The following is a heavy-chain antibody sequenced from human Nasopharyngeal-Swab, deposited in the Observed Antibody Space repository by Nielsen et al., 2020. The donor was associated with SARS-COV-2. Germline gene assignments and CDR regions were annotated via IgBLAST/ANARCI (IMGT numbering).Heavy chain of an antibody. J-gene: IGHJ3*02. CDR2: ISYDGSNK. CDR1: GFTFSSYG. Sequence: GESLKISCAASGFTFSSYGMHWVRQAPGKGLEWVAVISYDGSNKYYADSVKGRFTISRDNSKNTLYLQMNSLRAEDTAVYYCAKELGPYGDYVFHAFDIWGQGTMVTVS. D-gene: IGHD4-17*01. CDR3: AKELGPYGDYVFHAFDI. V-gene: IGHV3-30*18.